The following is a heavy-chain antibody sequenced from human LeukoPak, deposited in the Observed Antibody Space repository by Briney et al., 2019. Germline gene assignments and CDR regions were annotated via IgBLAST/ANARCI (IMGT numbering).Heavy chain of an antibody. CDR2: IYYSGST. CDR3: ARDQAGSGHSYFDY. CDR1: GGSISSYY. V-gene: IGHV4-59*01. D-gene: IGHD2-15*01. J-gene: IGHJ4*02. Sequence: SETLSLTRTVSGGSISSYYWSWIRQPPGKGLEWIGYIYYSGSTNYNPSLKSRVTISVGTSKNQFPLKLSSVTAADTAVYYCARDQAGSGHSYFDYWGQGTLVTVSS.